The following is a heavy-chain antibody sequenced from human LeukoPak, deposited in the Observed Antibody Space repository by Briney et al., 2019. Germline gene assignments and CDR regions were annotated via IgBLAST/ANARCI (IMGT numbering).Heavy chain of an antibody. D-gene: IGHD3-22*01. CDR1: GFTFSTYG. CDR2: ISTSSSYI. Sequence: PGGSLRLSCAASGFTFSTYGMDWVRLAPGRGLEWVSSISTSSSYIYYADSVKGRFTISRDNAKNSLYLQMNSLRAEDTAVYYCAGRNYDSSGYYLSYWGQGTLVTVSS. J-gene: IGHJ4*02. CDR3: AGRNYDSSGYYLSY. V-gene: IGHV3-21*01.